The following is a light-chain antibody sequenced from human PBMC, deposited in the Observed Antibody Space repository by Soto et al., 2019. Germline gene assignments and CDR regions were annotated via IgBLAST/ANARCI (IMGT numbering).Light chain of an antibody. CDR3: CSFLGSSTFYV. V-gene: IGLV2-23*01. J-gene: IGLJ1*01. Sequence: QSALTQPASVSGSPGQSLTISCTGTSSDVGSSNFVSWYQQHPGKAPKLIIYEGSRRPSGVSGRFSGSKSGNAASLTISGLQAEDEADYYCCSFLGSSTFYVFGTGTNVTVL. CDR2: EGS. CDR1: SSDVGSSNF.